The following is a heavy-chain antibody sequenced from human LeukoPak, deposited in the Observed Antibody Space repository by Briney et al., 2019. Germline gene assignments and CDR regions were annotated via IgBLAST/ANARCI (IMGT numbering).Heavy chain of an antibody. V-gene: IGHV5-51*01. CDR2: IYPSDSDT. CDR3: ARIYGRNFDH. Sequence: GESLKISCKGSGYTFSTNWIGWVRPMPGKGLEWMGIIYPSDSDTTYSPSFQGQVTISVDKSISTAYLQWRSLKASDTAMYYCARIYGRNFDHWGQGTLVTVSS. CDR1: GYTFSTNW. D-gene: IGHD1-26*01. J-gene: IGHJ4*02.